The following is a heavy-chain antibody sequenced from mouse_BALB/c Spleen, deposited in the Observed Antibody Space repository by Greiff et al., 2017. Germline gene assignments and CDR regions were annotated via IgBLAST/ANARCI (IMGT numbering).Heavy chain of an antibody. CDR3: ARSGRYGGGAMDY. Sequence: EVKVVESGGGLVQPGGSRKLSCAASGFTFSSFGMHWVRQAPEKGLEWVAYISSGSSTIYYADTVKGRFTISRDNPKNTLFLQMTSLRSEDTAMYYCARSGRYGGGAMDYWGQGTSVTVSS. D-gene: IGHD2-14*01. CDR2: ISSGSSTI. CDR1: GFTFSSFG. V-gene: IGHV5-17*02. J-gene: IGHJ4*01.